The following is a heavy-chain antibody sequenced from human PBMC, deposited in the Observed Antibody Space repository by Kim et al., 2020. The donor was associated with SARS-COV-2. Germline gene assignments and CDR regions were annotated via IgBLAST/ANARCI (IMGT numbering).Heavy chain of an antibody. D-gene: IGHD6-19*01. J-gene: IGHJ4*02. Sequence: KVKDRVTITADESTSTAYMELSSLRSEDTAVYYCARAKYSSGWYISHFNYWGQGALVTVSS. CDR3: ARAKYSSGWYISHFNY. V-gene: IGHV1-69*01.